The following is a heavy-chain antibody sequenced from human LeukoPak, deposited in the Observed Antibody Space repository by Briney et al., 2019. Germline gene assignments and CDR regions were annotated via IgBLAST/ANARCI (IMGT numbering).Heavy chain of an antibody. D-gene: IGHD5-18*01. V-gene: IGHV3-30*02. J-gene: IGHJ4*02. CDR2: IGFDGSDH. CDR3: AKDIRRGYNYGYDQFAY. Sequence: GGSLTLSCAASGFTFSNYGMHWARQAPGKGLEWVAFIGFDGSDHSYADSVKGRFTISRDNSKNTLYLQMNSLRAEDTAVYYCAKDIRRGYNYGYDQFAYWGLGTLVTVSS. CDR1: GFTFSNYG.